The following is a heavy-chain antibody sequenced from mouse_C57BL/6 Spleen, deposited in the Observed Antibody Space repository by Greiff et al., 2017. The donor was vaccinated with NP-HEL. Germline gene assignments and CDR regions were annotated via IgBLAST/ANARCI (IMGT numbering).Heavy chain of an antibody. CDR1: GYTFTDYY. V-gene: IGHV1-76*01. D-gene: IGHD2-4*01. Sequence: QVQLQQSGAELVRPGASVKLSCKASGYTFTDYYINWVNQRPGQGLEWIARIYPGSGNTYYNEKFKGKATLTAEKSSSTAYMQLSSLTSEDSAVYFCARDDYDPYYYAMDYWGQGTSVTVSS. CDR2: IYPGSGNT. J-gene: IGHJ4*01. CDR3: ARDDYDPYYYAMDY.